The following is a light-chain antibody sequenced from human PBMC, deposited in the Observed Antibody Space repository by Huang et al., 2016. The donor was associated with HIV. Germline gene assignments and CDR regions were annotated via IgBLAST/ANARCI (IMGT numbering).Light chain of an antibody. Sequence: IIMTQSPDSLAVSLGERATLNCRSSQSVYSSSTSKDYMAWFQQKPGQPPRLLLSWASTREAGVPDRFTGSGSGTHFTLTIASLEAEDAAIYYCQQYYSSPQTFGQGTRVEVK. J-gene: IGKJ1*01. CDR1: QSVYSSSTSKDY. V-gene: IGKV4-1*01. CDR3: QQYYSSPQT. CDR2: WAS.